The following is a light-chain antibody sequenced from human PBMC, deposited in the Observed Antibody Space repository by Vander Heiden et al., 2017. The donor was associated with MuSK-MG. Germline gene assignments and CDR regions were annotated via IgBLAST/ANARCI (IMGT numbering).Light chain of an antibody. CDR1: TGPVTSDSF. V-gene: IGLV7-43*01. Sequence: QTAVTQEPSLTVSPGGTVTLTCASSTGPVTSDSFPNWFQQKPGQAPRALIYRTNNRHSWTPDRFSGSLLGGKAALTLSGVQPEDEAEYYCLLFYGYGHVFGPGTKVTVL. CDR2: RTN. J-gene: IGLJ1*01. CDR3: LLFYGYGHV.